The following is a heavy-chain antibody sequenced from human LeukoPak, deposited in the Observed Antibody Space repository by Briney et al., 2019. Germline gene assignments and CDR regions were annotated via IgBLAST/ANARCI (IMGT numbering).Heavy chain of an antibody. V-gene: IGHV3-23*01. CDR1: GFTLSSYA. CDR3: AKDSMVAATRDYFDY. D-gene: IGHD2-15*01. J-gene: IGHJ4*02. CDR2: IGGSGGST. Sequence: GGSLRLSCAASGFTLSSYAMSCVRQAPGKGLEWVSSIGGSGGSTYYADSVKGRFTISKDNSKNTLYLQMNSLRAEDTAVYYCAKDSMVAATRDYFDYWGQGTLVTVSS.